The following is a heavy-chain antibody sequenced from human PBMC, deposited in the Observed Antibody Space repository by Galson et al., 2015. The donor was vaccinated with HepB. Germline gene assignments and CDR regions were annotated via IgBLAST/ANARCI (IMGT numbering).Heavy chain of an antibody. CDR2: TYYRSKWYN. Sequence: CAISGDSVSSHSAAWNWIRQSPSRGLEWLGRTYYRSKWYNDYAVSVKSLITINPDTSKNQFSLQLNSVTPEDTAVYYCARDFGQHSSPCFDYWGQGTLVTVSS. V-gene: IGHV6-1*01. J-gene: IGHJ4*02. CDR3: ARDFGQHSSPCFDY. D-gene: IGHD3-16*01. CDR1: GDSVSSHSAA.